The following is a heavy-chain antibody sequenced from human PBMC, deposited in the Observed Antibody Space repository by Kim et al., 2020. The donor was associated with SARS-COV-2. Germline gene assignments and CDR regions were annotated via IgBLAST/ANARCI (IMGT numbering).Heavy chain of an antibody. CDR3: ARQAGYYDFWSGYYSASGFDP. J-gene: IGHJ5*02. CDR1: GYSFTSYW. Sequence: GESLKISCKGSGYSFTSYWIGWVRQMPGKGLEWMGIIYPGDSDTRYSPSFQGQVTISADKSISTAYLQWSSLKASDTAMYYCARQAGYYDFWSGYYSASGFDPWGQGTLVTVSS. V-gene: IGHV5-51*01. CDR2: IYPGDSDT. D-gene: IGHD3-3*01.